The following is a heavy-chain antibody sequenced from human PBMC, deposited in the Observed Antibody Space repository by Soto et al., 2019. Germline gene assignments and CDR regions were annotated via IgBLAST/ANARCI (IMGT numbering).Heavy chain of an antibody. D-gene: IGHD5-12*01. Sequence: QVQLVQSGAEVKKPGASVRVSCKASGYTVTSYGISCVRQAPGQGLEWLGWISAYAGNANSGQKLQGRVTMTTDTSTNTAYMALRSLGSDDTVVYYCARDNGYESDDWGQGTLVTVSS. V-gene: IGHV1-18*01. CDR1: GYTVTSYG. J-gene: IGHJ4*02. CDR2: ISAYAGNA. CDR3: ARDNGYESDD.